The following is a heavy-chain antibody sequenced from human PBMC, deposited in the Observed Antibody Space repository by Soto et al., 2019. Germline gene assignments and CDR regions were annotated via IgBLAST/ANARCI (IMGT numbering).Heavy chain of an antibody. Sequence: GGSLRLSCAASGFTFSSYGMHWVRQAPGKGLEWVAVIWYDGSNKYYADSVKGRFTISRDNSKNTLYLQMNSLRAEDTAVYYFARDDIVCDGGRCYGVPLDVWGKGTTVTVSS. CDR3: ARDDIVCDGGRCYGVPLDV. D-gene: IGHD2-15*01. CDR2: IWYDGSNK. V-gene: IGHV3-33*01. CDR1: GFTFSSYG. J-gene: IGHJ6*04.